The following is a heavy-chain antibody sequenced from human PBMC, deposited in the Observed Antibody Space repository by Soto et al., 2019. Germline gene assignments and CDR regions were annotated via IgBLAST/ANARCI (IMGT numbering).Heavy chain of an antibody. CDR3: AREKDRQQLVH. J-gene: IGHJ4*02. D-gene: IGHD6-13*01. CDR1: GGTFSSYA. Sequence: QVQLVQSGAEVKKPGSSVKVSCKASGGTFSSYAISWLRQAPGQGLEWMGGLVPIFGTANYAQKFQGSVTITADEATSTAYREMSSLRSEDTAVYYCAREKDRQQLVHWGQGTLVTVSS. CDR2: LVPIFGTA. V-gene: IGHV1-69*12.